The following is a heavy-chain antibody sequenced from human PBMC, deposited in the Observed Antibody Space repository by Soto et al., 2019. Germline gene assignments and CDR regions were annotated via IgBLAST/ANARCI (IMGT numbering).Heavy chain of an antibody. CDR3: ARTFDTYYMDV. D-gene: IGHD3-9*01. V-gene: IGHV3-30*03. Sequence: PGGSVRLSCAASGFTVSSYGMHWVRQAPGKGLEWVAIISYDGNNEYYVDSVKGRFTISRDNSKNTLSLHMNSLRPEDTAVYYCARTFDTYYMDVWGKGTTVTVFS. J-gene: IGHJ6*03. CDR1: GFTVSSYG. CDR2: ISYDGNNE.